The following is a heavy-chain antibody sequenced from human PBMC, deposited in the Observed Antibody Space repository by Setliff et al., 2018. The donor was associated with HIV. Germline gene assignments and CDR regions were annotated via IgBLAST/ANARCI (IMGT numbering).Heavy chain of an antibody. Sequence: SETLSLTCTVSGGSISSGGYYWSWIRQHPGKGLEWIGYIYHSGITYYNPSLKSRLTISVDTSKNQVSLKLKSVTTADTAVYYCARELYGGNSRPFDYWGQGALVTVSS. D-gene: IGHD1-26*01. CDR1: GGSISSGGYY. CDR2: IYHSGIT. J-gene: IGHJ4*02. CDR3: ARELYGGNSRPFDY. V-gene: IGHV4-31*03.